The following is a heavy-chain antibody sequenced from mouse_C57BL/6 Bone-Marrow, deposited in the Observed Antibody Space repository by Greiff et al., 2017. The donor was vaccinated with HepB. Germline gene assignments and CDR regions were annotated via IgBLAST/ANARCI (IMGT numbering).Heavy chain of an antibody. Sequence: VQLQQPGAELVRPGSSVKLSCKASGYTFTSYWMHWVKQRPIQGLEWIGNIDPSDSETHYNQKFKDKATLTVEKSSSTAYMQLSSLTSEDSAVYYCARRTTVVADYYAMDYWGQGTSVTVSS. CDR3: ARRTTVVADYYAMDY. CDR1: GYTFTSYW. D-gene: IGHD1-1*01. V-gene: IGHV1-52*01. CDR2: IDPSDSET. J-gene: IGHJ4*01.